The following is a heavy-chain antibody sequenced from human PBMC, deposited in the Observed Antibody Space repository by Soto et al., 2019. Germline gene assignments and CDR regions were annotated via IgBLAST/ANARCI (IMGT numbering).Heavy chain of an antibody. Sequence: HVESLKVSCQCSGYTFSNFWIAWVRQLPGKGLEWMGIIYPGDYETRYSPSFHGNVTIAADSSIVTAYLQWSSLEASDSALYFCARSPCSRPSFDQWGQGALITASS. V-gene: IGHV5-51*01. CDR2: IYPGDYET. CDR3: ARSPCSRPSFDQ. CDR1: GYTFSNFW. J-gene: IGHJ4*02. D-gene: IGHD6-13*01.